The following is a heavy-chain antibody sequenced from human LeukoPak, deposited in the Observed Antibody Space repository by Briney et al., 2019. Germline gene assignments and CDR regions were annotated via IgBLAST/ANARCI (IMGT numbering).Heavy chain of an antibody. V-gene: IGHV1-2*06. J-gene: IGHJ3*02. Sequence: ASVKVSCKASGYTFTGYYMHWVRQAPGQGLERMGRINPNSGGTNYAQKFQGRVTMTRDTSISTAYMELSRLRSDDTAVYYCARGSGTMIVVALMTFDIWGQGTMVTVSS. CDR1: GYTFTGYY. CDR2: INPNSGGT. D-gene: IGHD3-22*01. CDR3: ARGSGTMIVVALMTFDI.